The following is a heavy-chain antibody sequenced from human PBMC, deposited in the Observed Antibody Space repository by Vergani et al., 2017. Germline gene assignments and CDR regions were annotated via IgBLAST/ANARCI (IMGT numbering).Heavy chain of an antibody. CDR2: INRLFGTT. D-gene: IGHD3-22*01. CDR3: ARSSGYYSYYFDF. CDR1: GGSFSRHS. V-gene: IGHV1-69*13. J-gene: IGHJ4*02. Sequence: QGQLAQSGAEVKKPGSSVKVSCKDSGGSFSRHSLSWVRQAPGQGLEWMGRINRLFGTTSYAQKFQGRFTILADESTSTAYMELSSLRSEETAVYYCARSSGYYSYYFDFWGEGTLVTVSS.